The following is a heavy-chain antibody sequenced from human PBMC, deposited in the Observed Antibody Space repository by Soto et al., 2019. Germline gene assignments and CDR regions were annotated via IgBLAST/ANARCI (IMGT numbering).Heavy chain of an antibody. CDR1: GFTFSDYG. CDR3: AKPLWFGESVFDP. D-gene: IGHD3-10*01. CDR2: IRGSAGNT. Sequence: GGSLRLSCAASGFTFSDYGMSWVRQAPGKGLEWVSTIRGSAGNTYYVDSVKGRFTISRDDSTNTVYLQMNSLRAEDTAVYYCAKPLWFGESVFDPWGQGTLVTVSS. V-gene: IGHV3-23*01. J-gene: IGHJ5*02.